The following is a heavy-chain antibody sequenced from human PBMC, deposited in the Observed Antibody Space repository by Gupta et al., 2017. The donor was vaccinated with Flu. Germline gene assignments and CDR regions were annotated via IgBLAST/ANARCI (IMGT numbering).Heavy chain of an antibody. CDR3: ARDGGGYSSSSGWFDP. J-gene: IGHJ5*02. D-gene: IGHD6-6*01. V-gene: IGHV1-2*02. CDR1: GYTFTGYY. Sequence: QVQLVQSGAEVTKPGASVKVSCKASGYTFTGYYMHWVRPAPGQGLEWMGWINPNSGGTNYAQKFQGRVTMTRDTSISTAYMELSRLRSDDTAVYYCARDGGGYSSSSGWFDPWGQGTLVTVSS. CDR2: INPNSGGT.